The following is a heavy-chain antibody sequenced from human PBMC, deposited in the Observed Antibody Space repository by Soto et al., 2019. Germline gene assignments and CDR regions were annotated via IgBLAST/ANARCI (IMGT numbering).Heavy chain of an antibody. J-gene: IGHJ4*01. V-gene: IGHV4-34*01. CDR2: INHSGST. CDR1: GGSFSGYY. D-gene: IGHD6-19*01. Sequence: PSETLSLACAVYGGSFSGYYWSWIRQPPGKGLEWIGEINHSGSTNYNPSLKSRVTISVVTSTNQFSLKLSSVTAADTAVYYCARDSGQWLVHWDYWGHGTLVTVSS. CDR3: ARDSGQWLVHWDY.